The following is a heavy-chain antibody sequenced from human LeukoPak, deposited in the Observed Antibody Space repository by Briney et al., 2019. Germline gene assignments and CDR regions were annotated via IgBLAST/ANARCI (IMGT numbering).Heavy chain of an antibody. Sequence: GGSLRLSCAASGFTFSSYEMNWVRQAPGKGLEWVSYISSSGSTIYYADSVKGRFTISRDNAKNSLYLQMNSLRAEDTAVYYCARDGPSSSWYEVCYYYYYMDVWGKGTTVTVSS. CDR1: GFTFSSYE. CDR3: ARDGPSSSWYEVCYYYYYMDV. D-gene: IGHD6-13*01. V-gene: IGHV3-48*03. CDR2: ISSSGSTI. J-gene: IGHJ6*03.